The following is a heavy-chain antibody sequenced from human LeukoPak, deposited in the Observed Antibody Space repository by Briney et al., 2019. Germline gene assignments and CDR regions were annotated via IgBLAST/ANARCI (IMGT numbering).Heavy chain of an antibody. CDR2: IIPIFGTA. J-gene: IGHJ4*02. D-gene: IGHD5-18*01. V-gene: IGHV1-69*05. Sequence: SVKVSCKASGGTFSSYAISWVRQAPGQGLEWMGGIIPIFGTANYAQKFQGRVTITTDESTSTAYMGLRSLRSDDTAVYYCARNTAMVLYYFDYWGQGTLVTVSS. CDR3: ARNTAMVLYYFDY. CDR1: GGTFSSYA.